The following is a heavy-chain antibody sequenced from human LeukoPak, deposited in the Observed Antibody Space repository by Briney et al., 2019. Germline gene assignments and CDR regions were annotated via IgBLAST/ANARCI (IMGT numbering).Heavy chain of an antibody. CDR3: AGGAAAGTWWRTLYGRVNWFDP. J-gene: IGHJ5*02. Sequence: SETLSLTCSVSGDSISSSSYYWGWIRQPPGKGLEWIGSIYYSGSTYYNPSLKSRVTISVDTSKNQFSLKLSSVTAADTAVYYCAGGAAAGTWWRTLYGRVNWFDPWGQGTLVTVSS. V-gene: IGHV4-39*07. CDR2: IYYSGST. D-gene: IGHD6-13*01. CDR1: GDSISSSSYY.